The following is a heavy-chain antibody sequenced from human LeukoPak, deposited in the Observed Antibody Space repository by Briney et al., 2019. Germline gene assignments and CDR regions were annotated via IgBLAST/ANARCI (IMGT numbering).Heavy chain of an antibody. V-gene: IGHV3-48*03. J-gene: IGHJ4*02. CDR1: GFTSSKYE. D-gene: IGHD6-13*01. CDR2: ISSSGDTK. CDR3: TSHGSGYYFDY. Sequence: GGSLRLSCAASGFTSSKYELNWVRQAPGKGLEWVSYISSSGDTKYYADSVKGRFTISRDNAKNSLYLQMDSLRAEDTATYYCTSHGSGYYFDYWGQGTLVTVSS.